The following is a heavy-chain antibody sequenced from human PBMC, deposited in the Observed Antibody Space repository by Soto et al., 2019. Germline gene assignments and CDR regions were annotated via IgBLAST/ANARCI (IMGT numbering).Heavy chain of an antibody. CDR1: GGSISGKGYY. D-gene: IGHD2-8*02. CDR3: ARHYCTGGPCYFDY. CDR2: IDNSGDT. Sequence: SETLSLTCSASGGSISGKGYYWGWVRQSPGEGLEWIVSIDNSGDTYYNSALKSRVTMSLDTSKDQVSLNLYSVTAADTAFYYCARHYCTGGPCYFDYWGQGTLVTVSS. V-gene: IGHV4-39*01. J-gene: IGHJ4*02.